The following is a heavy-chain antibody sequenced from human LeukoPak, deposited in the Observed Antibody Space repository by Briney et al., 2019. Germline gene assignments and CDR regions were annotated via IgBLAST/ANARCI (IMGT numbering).Heavy chain of an antibody. J-gene: IGHJ5*02. V-gene: IGHV1-46*01. CDR1: GYTFTSNY. D-gene: IGHD5-24*01. CDR3: ARDNSVRDEAWWFNP. CDR2: ISPSGGST. Sequence: ASVKVSCKAFGYTFTSNYMHWGRQAPGQGPEWMGVISPSGGSTTYAQKFQGRVTLTRDMSTSTDYLELSSLRSELTAVYYSARDNSVRDEAWWFNPWGQGPLVTVPS.